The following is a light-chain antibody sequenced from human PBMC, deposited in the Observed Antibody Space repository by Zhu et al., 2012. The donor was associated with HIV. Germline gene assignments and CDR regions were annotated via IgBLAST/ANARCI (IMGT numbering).Light chain of an antibody. CDR1: QSVSSNY. V-gene: IGKV3-20*01. CDR2: GAS. CDR3: HQYDNSWT. Sequence: EVVLTQSPDTLSLSPGDRATLACRASQSVSSNYLIWYQQKPGQAPRPLIYGASDRASGVPDRFNGSGSGTDFTLSISRLEPEDFAVYYCHQYDNSWTFGQGTKVEIK. J-gene: IGKJ1*01.